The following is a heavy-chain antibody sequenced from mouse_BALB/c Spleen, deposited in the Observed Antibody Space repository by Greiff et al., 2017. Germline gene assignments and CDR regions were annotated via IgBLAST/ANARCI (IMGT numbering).Heavy chain of an antibody. V-gene: IGHV5-9-4*01. J-gene: IGHJ4*01. CDR2: ISSGGSYT. Sequence: EVKLEESGGGLVKPGGSLKLSCAASGFTFSSYAMSWVRQSPEKRLEWVAEISSGGSYTYYPDTVTGRFTIARDNAKNTLYLEMSSLRSEDTAMYYCARDGNNNYAMDYWGQGTSVTVSS. D-gene: IGHD4-1*01. CDR3: ARDGNNNYAMDY. CDR1: GFTFSSYA.